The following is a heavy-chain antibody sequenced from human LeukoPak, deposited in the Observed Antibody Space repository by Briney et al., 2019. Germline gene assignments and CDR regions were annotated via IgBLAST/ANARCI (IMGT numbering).Heavy chain of an antibody. CDR1: GFTLSSYA. CDR2: ISGSGGST. D-gene: IGHD3-10*01. J-gene: IGHJ4*02. Sequence: PGGSLRLSCAASGFTLSSYAMSWVRQAPGKGLEWVSVISGSGGSTYDADSVKGRITISRDNAKKSMYLQMNSLRAEDTAVYYCARAFGSGSYSFWGQGTLVSVSS. V-gene: IGHV3-23*01. CDR3: ARAFGSGSYSF.